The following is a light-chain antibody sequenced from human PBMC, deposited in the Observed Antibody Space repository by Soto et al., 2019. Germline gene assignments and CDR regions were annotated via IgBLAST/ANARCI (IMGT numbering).Light chain of an antibody. CDR2: DAS. CDR3: QQRGDWPPT. CDR1: QSVSSF. J-gene: IGKJ2*01. Sequence: EVVLTQSPATLSLSPGERATLSCRASQSVSSFLAWYQQKPGQAPRLLIYDASDRATGIPSRFSSSGSGTDFTLTISSLEPEDFAVYYCQQRGDWPPTFGQGTKLEIK. V-gene: IGKV3-11*01.